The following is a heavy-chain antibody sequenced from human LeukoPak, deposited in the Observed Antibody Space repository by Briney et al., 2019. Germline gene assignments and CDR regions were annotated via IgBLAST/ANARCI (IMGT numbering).Heavy chain of an antibody. D-gene: IGHD1-26*01. CDR3: AKEAWVYSGSFSD. V-gene: IGHV3-23*01. J-gene: IGHJ4*02. CDR1: GFTFSSQG. CDR2: ISGSGGSI. Sequence: GGSLRPSCAASGFTFSSQGMSWVRQAPGKGLEWLTAISGSGGSIYYADSVKGRFTISRDNSKSTLYLQMDNLRVEDTALYYCAKEAWVYSGSFSDWGQGTLVTVSS.